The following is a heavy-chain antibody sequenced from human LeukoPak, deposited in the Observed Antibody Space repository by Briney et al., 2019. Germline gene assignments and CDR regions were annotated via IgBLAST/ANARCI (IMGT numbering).Heavy chain of an antibody. J-gene: IGHJ6*03. V-gene: IGHV1-69*05. CDR1: GYTFTSYD. D-gene: IGHD3-10*01. Sequence: SVKVSCKASGYTFTSYDINWVRQAPGQGLEWMGRIIPIFGTANYAQKFQGRVTITTDESTSTAYMELSSLRSEDTAVYYCARDRGYYYYYMDVWGKGTTVTVSS. CDR2: IIPIFGTA. CDR3: ARDRGYYYYYMDV.